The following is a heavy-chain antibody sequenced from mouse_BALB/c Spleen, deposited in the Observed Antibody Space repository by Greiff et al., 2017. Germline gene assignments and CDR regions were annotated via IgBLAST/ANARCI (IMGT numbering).Heavy chain of an antibody. D-gene: IGHD1-1*01. CDR3: AGYYGTLYYFDY. CDR2: ISYSGST. V-gene: IGHV3-2*02. J-gene: IGHJ2*01. Sequence: EVKLVESGPGLVKPSQSLSLTCTVTGYSITSDYAWNWLRQFPGNKLEWMGYISYSGSTSYNPSLKSRISITRDTSKNQFFLQLNSVTTEDTATYYCAGYYGTLYYFDYWGQGTTLTVSS. CDR1: GYSITSDYA.